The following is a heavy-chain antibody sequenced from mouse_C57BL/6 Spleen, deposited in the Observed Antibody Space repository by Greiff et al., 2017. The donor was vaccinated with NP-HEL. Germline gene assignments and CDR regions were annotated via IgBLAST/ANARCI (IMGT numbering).Heavy chain of an antibody. V-gene: IGHV1-15*01. CDR1: GYTFTDYE. D-gene: IGHD3-2*02. Sequence: QVHVKQSGAELVRPGASVTLSCKASGYTFTDYEMHWVKQTPVHGLEWIGAIDPETGGTAYNQKFKGKAILTADKSSSTAYMELRSLTSEDSAVYYCTRWGSSGPFAYWGQGTLVTVSA. CDR3: TRWGSSGPFAY. J-gene: IGHJ3*01. CDR2: IDPETGGT.